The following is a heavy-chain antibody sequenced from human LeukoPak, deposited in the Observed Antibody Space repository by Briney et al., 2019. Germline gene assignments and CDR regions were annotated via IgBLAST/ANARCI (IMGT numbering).Heavy chain of an antibody. Sequence: GGSLRLSCAASGFTLSSYSMNWVRQAPGKGLEWVSYISSSSSNIHYADSVKGRFTTSRDNAKNSLYLQMNSLRAEDTAVYFCARKFFGHDLYYFDYWGQGTLVTVSS. CDR3: ARKFFGHDLYYFDY. D-gene: IGHD3-3*01. CDR2: ISSSSSNI. CDR1: GFTLSSYS. J-gene: IGHJ4*02. V-gene: IGHV3-48*04.